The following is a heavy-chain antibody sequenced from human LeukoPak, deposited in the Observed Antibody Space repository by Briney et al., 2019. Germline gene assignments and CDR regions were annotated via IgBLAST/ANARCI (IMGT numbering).Heavy chain of an antibody. CDR2: ISYSGTT. CDR1: GGSISGYY. Sequence: PSETLSLTCSVSGGSISGYYWSWIRQPPGKGLECIGYISYSGTTHYNPSLKSRVTISVDTSKNQFSLKVTSVTAADTAVYYCARDNYDYVWGSYRHLDYWGQGTLVTVSS. CDR3: ARDNYDYVWGSYRHLDY. J-gene: IGHJ4*02. V-gene: IGHV4-59*01. D-gene: IGHD3-16*02.